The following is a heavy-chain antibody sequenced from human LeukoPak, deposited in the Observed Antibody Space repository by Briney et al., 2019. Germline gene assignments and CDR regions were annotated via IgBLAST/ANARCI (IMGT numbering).Heavy chain of an antibody. V-gene: IGHV3-53*01. CDR3: AKATYYYDSSGYHSKGTDV. J-gene: IGHJ6*02. CDR1: AFTVSSNY. CDR2: VFSGGST. D-gene: IGHD3-22*01. Sequence: GGSLRLSCAASAFTVSSNYMSWVRQAPGKGLEWVSVVFSGGSTYYADSVKGRFTISRDNSKNTLYLQMNSLRAEDTAVYYCAKATYYYDSSGYHSKGTDVWGQGTTVTVSS.